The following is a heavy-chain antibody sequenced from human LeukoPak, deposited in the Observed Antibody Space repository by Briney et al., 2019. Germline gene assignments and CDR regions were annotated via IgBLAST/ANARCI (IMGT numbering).Heavy chain of an antibody. J-gene: IGHJ5*02. V-gene: IGHV4-30-2*01. CDR3: ARGRANDNWFDP. Sequence: SGTLSLTCAVSGGSISSGGYSWSWIRQPPGKGLEWIGYIYHSGSTYYNPSLKSRVTISVDRSKNQFSLKLSSVTAADTAVYYCARGRANDNWFDPWGQGTLVTVSS. D-gene: IGHD2-8*01. CDR1: GGSISSGGYS. CDR2: IYHSGST.